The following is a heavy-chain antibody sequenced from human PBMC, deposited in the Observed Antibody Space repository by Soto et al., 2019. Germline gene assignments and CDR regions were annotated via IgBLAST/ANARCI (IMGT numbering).Heavy chain of an antibody. D-gene: IGHD3-10*01. CDR2: ISHDGRNK. J-gene: IGHJ4*01. V-gene: IGHV3-30-3*01. CDR1: GFTFSNFP. CDR3: ATDGIQRGSGSFATH. Sequence: QVQLVESGGGVVQPGRSLRLSCAASGFTFSNFPIHWVRQAPGKGLEWVAVISHDGRNKDYADSAKGRFTMSRDNSKSTLYLQMNSLRTEGTAVYYCATDGIQRGSGSFATHWCHGTQVTVSS.